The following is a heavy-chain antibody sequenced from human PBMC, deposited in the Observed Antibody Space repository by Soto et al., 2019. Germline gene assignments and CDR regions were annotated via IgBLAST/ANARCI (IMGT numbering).Heavy chain of an antibody. D-gene: IGHD6-13*01. Sequence: EVQLLESGGGLVQPGGSLRLSCAASGFTFSSYTMNWVRQAPGKGLEWVSGISGSGGSTYYADSVKGRFTISGDNSKNTLYLQMNSLRADDTAVYYCAKTIAAAGTVYWGQGTLVTVSS. V-gene: IGHV3-23*01. CDR1: GFTFSSYT. CDR3: AKTIAAAGTVY. J-gene: IGHJ4*02. CDR2: ISGSGGST.